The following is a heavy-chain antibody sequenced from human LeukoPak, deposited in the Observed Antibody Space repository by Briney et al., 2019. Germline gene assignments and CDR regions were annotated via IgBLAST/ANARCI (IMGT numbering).Heavy chain of an antibody. J-gene: IGHJ3*02. D-gene: IGHD5-18*01. V-gene: IGHV3-7*01. CDR1: GFTFSSYW. Sequence: LPGGSLRLSCAASGFTFSSYWMSWVRQAPGKGLEWVANIKQDGSEKYYVDSVKGRFTTSRDNAKNSLYLQMNSLRAEDTAVYYCAREVRGSYGPQAFDIWGQGTMVTVSS. CDR3: AREVRGSYGPQAFDI. CDR2: IKQDGSEK.